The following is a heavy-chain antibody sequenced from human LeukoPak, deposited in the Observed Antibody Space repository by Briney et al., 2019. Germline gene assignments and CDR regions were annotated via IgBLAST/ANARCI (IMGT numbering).Heavy chain of an antibody. V-gene: IGHV1-46*01. D-gene: IGHD3-3*01. CDR1: GYTFTSYY. CDR2: INPSGGST. J-gene: IGHJ6*02. CDR3: AKGNTIFGEAINYYYYYGMDV. Sequence: ASVKVSCKASGYTFTSYYMHWVRQAPGQGLEWMGIINPSGGSTSYAQKFQGRVTMTRDTSTSTVYMELSSLRAEDTAVYYCAKGNTIFGEAINYYYYYGMDVWGQGTTVTVSS.